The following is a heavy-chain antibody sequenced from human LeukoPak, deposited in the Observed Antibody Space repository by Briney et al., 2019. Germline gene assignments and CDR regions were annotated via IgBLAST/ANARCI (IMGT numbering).Heavy chain of an antibody. J-gene: IGHJ6*03. Sequence: SETLSLTCTVSGGSISSYYWSWIRQPPGKGLEWIGYIYYSGSTNYNPSLKSRVTISADTSKNQFSLKLSSVTAADTAVYYCARANYDFWSGYSNLRYYYYYMDVWGKGTTVTVSS. CDR1: GGSISSYY. CDR2: IYYSGST. V-gene: IGHV4-59*01. CDR3: ARANYDFWSGYSNLRYYYYYMDV. D-gene: IGHD3-3*01.